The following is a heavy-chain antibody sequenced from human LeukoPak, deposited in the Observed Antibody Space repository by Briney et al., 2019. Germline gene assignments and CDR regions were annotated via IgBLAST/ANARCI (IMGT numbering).Heavy chain of an antibody. Sequence: SETLSLTCTVSGGSIGSYYWSWLRQPPGKGLEWIGYIYYSGNTNYNPPLKSRVTIPVDTSKNQFSLNLSSVTAADTAIYYCARVRDGSIDYWGQGTLVTVSS. CDR1: GGSIGSYY. CDR3: ARVRDGSIDY. J-gene: IGHJ4*02. CDR2: IYYSGNT. V-gene: IGHV4-59*08. D-gene: IGHD5-24*01.